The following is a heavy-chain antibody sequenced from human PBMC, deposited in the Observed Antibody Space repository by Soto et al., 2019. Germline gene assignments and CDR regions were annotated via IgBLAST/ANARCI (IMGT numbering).Heavy chain of an antibody. Sequence: SLRLSCAASGFTFDDYGMSWVRQAPGKGLEWVSGINWNGGSTGYADSVKGRFTISRDNAKNSLYLQMNSLRAEDTAVYYCAKGGAQLLHYNWFDPWGQGTLVTVAS. V-gene: IGHV3-20*04. CDR3: AKGGAQLLHYNWFDP. CDR2: INWNGGST. D-gene: IGHD2-2*01. J-gene: IGHJ5*02. CDR1: GFTFDDYG.